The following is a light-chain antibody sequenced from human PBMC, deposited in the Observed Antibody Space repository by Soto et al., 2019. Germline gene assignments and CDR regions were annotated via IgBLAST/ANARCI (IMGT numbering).Light chain of an antibody. Sequence: EPVMTQSPVTLSVSPGDTATLSCRASQRVSSHLAWYQQKPGQAPTLLIYAASTRATGIPVRFSGIGSETEFTLTIRSLQSEDVGVYYCQQYNNWPPSTFGQGTRLEIK. V-gene: IGKV3-15*01. CDR1: QRVSSH. CDR2: AAS. CDR3: QQYNNWPPST. J-gene: IGKJ5*01.